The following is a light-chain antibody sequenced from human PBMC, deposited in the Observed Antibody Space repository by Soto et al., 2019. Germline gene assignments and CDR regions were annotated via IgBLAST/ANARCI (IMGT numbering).Light chain of an antibody. CDR2: DVN. J-gene: IGLJ1*01. V-gene: IGLV2-11*01. Sequence: QSVLTQPRSVSGSPGQSVTISCTGTSSDVGLYNYVSWYQQEAGKAPKLIIYDVNKRPSGVPDRFSGSKSGNTASLTISGLQADDEADYICCSYTSSSAGVFGTGTKVTVL. CDR1: SSDVGLYNY. CDR3: CSYTSSSAGV.